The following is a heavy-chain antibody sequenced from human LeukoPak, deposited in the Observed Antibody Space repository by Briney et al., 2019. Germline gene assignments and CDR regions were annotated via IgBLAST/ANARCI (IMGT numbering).Heavy chain of an antibody. CDR3: ARGITAQVPRRWFDP. Sequence: SQTLSLTCTVSGGSISSGDYYWSWIRQPPGKGLEWIGYIYYSGSTYYNPSLKSRVAISVDTSKNQFSLKLSSVTAADTAVYYCARGITAQVPRRWFDPWGQGTLVTVSS. CDR2: IYYSGST. D-gene: IGHD1-20*01. CDR1: GGSISSGDYY. J-gene: IGHJ5*02. V-gene: IGHV4-30-4*01.